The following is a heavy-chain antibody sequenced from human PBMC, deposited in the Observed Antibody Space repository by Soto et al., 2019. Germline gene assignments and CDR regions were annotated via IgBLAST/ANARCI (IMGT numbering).Heavy chain of an antibody. CDR3: ARGQSSDYELPVN. Sequence: EVQLVESGGGLIQPGGSLRLSCAASGFTVSSAYMSWVRRAPGKGLEWVSVLYSGGSPYYADSVKGRFIISRDNSKNAVYLQMNSLRAEDTAVYYCARGQSSDYELPVNWGQGTLVIVSS. CDR2: LYSGGSP. V-gene: IGHV3-53*01. D-gene: IGHD2-2*01. CDR1: GFTVSSAY. J-gene: IGHJ4*02.